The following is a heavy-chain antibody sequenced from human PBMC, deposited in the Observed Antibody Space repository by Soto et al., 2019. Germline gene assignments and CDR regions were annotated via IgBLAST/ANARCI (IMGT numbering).Heavy chain of an antibody. D-gene: IGHD6-6*01. J-gene: IGHJ6*04. CDR3: ASLAARTLLYYYYGMDV. V-gene: IGHV4-34*01. CDR2: MNHSGST. Sequence: SETLSLTCAVYGGSFSGYYWSWIRQPPGKGLEWIREMNHSGSTKCNPSLKSRVTISVDTSKNQFTLKPSSVTAADTAVYYCASLAARTLLYYYYGMDVWGKGTTVTV. CDR1: GGSFSGYY.